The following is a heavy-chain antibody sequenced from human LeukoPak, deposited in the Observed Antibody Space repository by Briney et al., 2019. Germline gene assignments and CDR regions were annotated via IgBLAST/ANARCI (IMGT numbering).Heavy chain of an antibody. V-gene: IGHV1-46*01. CDR1: GYTFTSYY. D-gene: IGHD3-22*01. CDR2: INPSGGST. J-gene: IGHJ3*02. CDR3: ARGASSGYYPAAFDI. Sequence: GASVKVSCKASGYTFTSYYTHWVRQAPGQGLEWMGIINPSGGSTSYAQKFQGRVTMTRDTSTSTVYMELSSLRSEDTAVYYCARGASSGYYPAAFDIWGQGTMVTVSS.